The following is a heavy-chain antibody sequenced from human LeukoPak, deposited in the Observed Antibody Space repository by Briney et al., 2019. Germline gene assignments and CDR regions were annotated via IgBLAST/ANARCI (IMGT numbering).Heavy chain of an antibody. D-gene: IGHD6-13*01. Sequence: PGGSLRLSCAASGFTFSSYWMSWVRQAPGKGLEWVANIKQDGSEKYYVDSVKGRFTISRDNAKNSLYLQMNSLRAEDTAVYYCARGLKDWQQLGYYYYYYMDVWGKGTTVTVSS. V-gene: IGHV3-7*01. CDR3: ARGLKDWQQLGYYYYYYMDV. CDR2: IKQDGSEK. J-gene: IGHJ6*03. CDR1: GFTFSSYW.